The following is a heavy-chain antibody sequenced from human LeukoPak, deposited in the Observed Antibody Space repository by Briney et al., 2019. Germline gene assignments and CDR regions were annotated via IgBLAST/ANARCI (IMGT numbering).Heavy chain of an antibody. CDR2: ISYDGSNK. CDR3: ASQPAVAGHFDY. Sequence: PGGSLRLSCAASGFTFSSYGMHWVRQAPGKGLEWVAVISYDGSNKYYADSVKGRFTISRDNSKNTQYLQMNSLRAEDTAVYYCASQPAVAGHFDYWGQGTLVTVSS. D-gene: IGHD6-19*01. CDR1: GFTFSSYG. J-gene: IGHJ4*02. V-gene: IGHV3-30*03.